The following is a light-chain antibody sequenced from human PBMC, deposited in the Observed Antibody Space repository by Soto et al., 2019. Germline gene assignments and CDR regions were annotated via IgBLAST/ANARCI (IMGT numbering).Light chain of an antibody. Sequence: DIQMTQSPSSLSASIGDRVTITCRASQNIGSFLNWYQQKPGEAPRLLVYSAFRIQSGVPSRFSGSGSGTDFTLTISCLQSEDFATYYCQQYYSFPLTFGGGTKVDIK. V-gene: IGKV1-39*01. J-gene: IGKJ4*01. CDR1: QNIGSF. CDR3: QQYYSFPLT. CDR2: SAF.